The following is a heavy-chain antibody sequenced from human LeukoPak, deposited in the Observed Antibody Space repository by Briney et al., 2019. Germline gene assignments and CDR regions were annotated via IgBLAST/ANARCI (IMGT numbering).Heavy chain of an antibody. CDR1: GGTFSSYA. Sequence: GASVKVSCKASGGTFSSYAISWVRQAPGQGLEWMGGIIPIFGTANYAQKFQGRVTITADESTSTAYMELSSLRSEDTAVYYCARAGYCSSTSCYTLDYYYYYGMDVWGQGTTVTVSS. V-gene: IGHV1-69*13. D-gene: IGHD2-2*02. CDR2: IIPIFGTA. CDR3: ARAGYCSSTSCYTLDYYYYYGMDV. J-gene: IGHJ6*02.